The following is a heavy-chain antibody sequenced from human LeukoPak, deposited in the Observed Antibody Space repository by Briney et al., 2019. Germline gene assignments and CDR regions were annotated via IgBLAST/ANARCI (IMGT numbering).Heavy chain of an antibody. CDR3: ARGLSGGSSPLCPFDS. Sequence: GGSLRLSCAASGFTFSSYEMNWVRQAPGKGLEWVSYISSSGSTTYYADSVKGRFTISRDNAKNSLYLQMNSLRAEDTAVYYCARGLSGGSSPLCPFDSWGQGALVTVSS. D-gene: IGHD6-6*01. CDR2: ISSSGSTT. CDR1: GFTFSSYE. V-gene: IGHV3-48*03. J-gene: IGHJ4*02.